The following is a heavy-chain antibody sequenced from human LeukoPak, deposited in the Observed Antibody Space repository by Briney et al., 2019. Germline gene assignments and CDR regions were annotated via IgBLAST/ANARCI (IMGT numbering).Heavy chain of an antibody. CDR3: AIMHGYYDGSGYWVQ. D-gene: IGHD3-22*01. Sequence: GGSLRLSCAASGFTFGSYGVSWVRQAPGKGLEWVSFITPNADRTSYADSVEGRFTISRVNPRNTLYMQMNSLRDEDTAVYYCAIMHGYYDGSGYWVQWGQGTLVTVSS. CDR1: GFTFGSYG. CDR2: ITPNADRT. V-gene: IGHV3-23*01. J-gene: IGHJ1*01.